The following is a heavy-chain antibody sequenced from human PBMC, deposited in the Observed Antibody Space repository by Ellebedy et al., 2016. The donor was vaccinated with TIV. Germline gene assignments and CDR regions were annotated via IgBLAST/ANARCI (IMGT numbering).Heavy chain of an antibody. J-gene: IGHJ3*02. CDR1: GFTFTPYA. V-gene: IGHV3-48*04. CDR2: ISGSSFTI. CDR3: ARDMAWGNERVNDALDI. Sequence: GGSLRLSCAASGFTFTPYAMSWVRQAPGKGLGWVSYISGSSFTIYYADSVKGRFTISRDNAKNSLYLQMSSLTAEDTAVYYCARDMAWGNERVNDALDIWGQGTMVTVSP. D-gene: IGHD7-27*01.